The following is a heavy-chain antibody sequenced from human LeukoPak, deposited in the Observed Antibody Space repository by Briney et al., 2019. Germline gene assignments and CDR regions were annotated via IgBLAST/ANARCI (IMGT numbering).Heavy chain of an antibody. D-gene: IGHD6-19*01. V-gene: IGHV3-33*08. Sequence: GGSLRLSCAASGFTFSSYAMHWVRQAPGKGLEWVAVIWYDGSNKYYADSVKGRFTISRDNSKNTLYLQMNSLRAEDTAVYYCAREGDSSGWDTFDYWGQGTLVTVSS. J-gene: IGHJ4*02. CDR3: AREGDSSGWDTFDY. CDR2: IWYDGSNK. CDR1: GFTFSSYA.